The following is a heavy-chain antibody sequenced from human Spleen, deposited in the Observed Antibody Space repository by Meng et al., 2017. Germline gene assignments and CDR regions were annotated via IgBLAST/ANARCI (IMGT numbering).Heavy chain of an antibody. Sequence: GESLKISCAASGFTFSSYSMNWVRQAPGKGLEWVSSISSSSSYIYYADSVKGRFTISRDNAKNSLCLQMNNLRAEDTAVYYCARVGYYNILTGYYYFDYWGQGTLVTVSS. V-gene: IGHV3-21*01. CDR3: ARVGYYNILTGYYYFDY. J-gene: IGHJ4*02. CDR2: ISSSSSYI. D-gene: IGHD3-9*01. CDR1: GFTFSSYS.